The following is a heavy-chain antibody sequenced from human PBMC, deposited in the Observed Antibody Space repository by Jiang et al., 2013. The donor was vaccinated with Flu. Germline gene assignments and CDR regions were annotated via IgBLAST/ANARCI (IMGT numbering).Heavy chain of an antibody. D-gene: IGHD3-22*01. CDR2: IFSNDEK. V-gene: IGHV2-26*01. CDR3: ARIWFNYYDSSGYYYESNDAFDI. CDR1: GFSLSNARMG. Sequence: KPTQTLTLTCTVSGFSLSNARMGVSWIRQPPGKALEWLAHIFSNDEKSYSTSLKSRLTISKDTSKSQVVLTMTNMDPVDTATYYCARIWFNYYDSSGYYYESNDAFDIWGQGTMVTSLQ. J-gene: IGHJ3*02.